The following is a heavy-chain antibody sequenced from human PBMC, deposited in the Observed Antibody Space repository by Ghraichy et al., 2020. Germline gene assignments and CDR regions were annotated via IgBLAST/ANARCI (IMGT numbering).Heavy chain of an antibody. CDR1: GFTFSSYG. CDR2: IRYDGSNK. Sequence: GGSLRLSCAASGFTFSSYGMHWVRQAPGKGLEWVAFIRYDGSNKYYADSVKGRFTISRDNSKNTLYLQMNSLRAEDTAVYYCAKVSSNYDILTGYDYYYMDVWGKGTTVTVSS. D-gene: IGHD3-9*01. J-gene: IGHJ6*03. CDR3: AKVSSNYDILTGYDYYYMDV. V-gene: IGHV3-30*02.